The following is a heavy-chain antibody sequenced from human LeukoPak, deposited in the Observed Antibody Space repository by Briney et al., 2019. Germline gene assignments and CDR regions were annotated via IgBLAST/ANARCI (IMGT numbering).Heavy chain of an antibody. J-gene: IGHJ4*02. V-gene: IGHV3-48*02. CDR3: ARRESSGSYWVY. CDR2: ISSTSNTI. CDR1: GFTFSTYS. D-gene: IGHD6-19*01. Sequence: PGGSLRLSCAASGFTFSTYSMNWVRQAPGKGLEWVSYISSTSNTIYYADSVKGRFTISRDNAKNSLDLQMNSLRDEDTAVYYCARRESSGSYWVYWGQGTLCTVSS.